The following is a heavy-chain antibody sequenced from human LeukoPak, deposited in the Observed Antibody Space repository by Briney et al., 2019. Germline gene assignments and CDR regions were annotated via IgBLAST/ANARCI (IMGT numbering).Heavy chain of an antibody. V-gene: IGHV5-51*01. CDR3: ARNGSLGTFDI. D-gene: IGHD1-26*01. CDR1: GYSFTSYW. J-gene: IGHJ3*02. Sequence: GESLKISCKGSGYSFTSYWVAWVRHMPGKGLEWMGIIYPGDSDTRYSPSFQAQVTISADKSISTAYLQWSSLKASDTAMYYCARNGSLGTFDIWGQGTMVTVSS. CDR2: IYPGDSDT.